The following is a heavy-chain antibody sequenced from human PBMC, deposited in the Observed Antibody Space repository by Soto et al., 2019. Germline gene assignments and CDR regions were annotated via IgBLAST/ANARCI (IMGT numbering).Heavy chain of an antibody. Sequence: PGGSLRLSCAASGFTLSTYSMNWVRQAPGKGLEWVSYISSSTTTIYYADSVKGRFTISKDDAKNSLYLQMNSLRDEDTAVYYCARSLMYYFDYWGQETLVTVSS. CDR2: ISSSTTTI. CDR1: GFTLSTYS. J-gene: IGHJ4*02. D-gene: IGHD3-10*02. V-gene: IGHV3-48*02. CDR3: ARSLMYYFDY.